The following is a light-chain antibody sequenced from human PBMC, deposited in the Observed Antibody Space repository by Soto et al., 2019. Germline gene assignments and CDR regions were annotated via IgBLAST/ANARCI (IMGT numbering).Light chain of an antibody. V-gene: IGLV2-14*03. J-gene: IGLJ3*02. CDR2: DVD. CDR1: SSDIGGYNH. CDR3: CAYTARTTLSWV. Sequence: QSALTQPTSVSGSPGQSITISCTGVSSDIGGYNHVSWYQQHPGKVPRLIIYDVDNRPLGVSNRFSGSQSGNPASLSISGLQAEDEAEYYCCAYTARTTLSWVFGGGTKLTVL.